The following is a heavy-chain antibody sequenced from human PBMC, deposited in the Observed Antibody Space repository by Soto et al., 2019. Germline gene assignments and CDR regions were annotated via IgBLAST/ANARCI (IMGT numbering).Heavy chain of an antibody. Sequence: SETLSLTCAVSGGSISSSNWWSWVRQPPGKGLEWIGEIYHSGSTNYNPSLKSRVTISVDTSKNQFSLKLSSVTAADTAVYYCARDGDDSICWYRDRHGRLAPWGQGTLVTVSS. D-gene: IGHD6-13*01. CDR2: IYHSGST. V-gene: IGHV4-4*02. J-gene: IGHJ5*02. CDR1: GGSISSSNW. CDR3: ARDGDDSICWYRDRHGRLAP.